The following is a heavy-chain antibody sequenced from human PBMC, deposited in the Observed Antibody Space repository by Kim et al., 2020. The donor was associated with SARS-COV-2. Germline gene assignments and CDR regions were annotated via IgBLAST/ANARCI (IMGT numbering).Heavy chain of an antibody. D-gene: IGHD3-22*01. CDR2: INHSGST. Sequence: SETLSLTCAVYGGSFSGYYWSWIRQPPGKGLEWIGEINHSGSTNYNPSLKSRVTISVDTSKNQFSLKLSSVTAADTAVYYCARGLSYYYDSSGPQEVNEHQTRDDYWGQGTLVTVSS. J-gene: IGHJ4*02. CDR3: ARGLSYYYDSSGPQEVNEHQTRDDY. CDR1: GGSFSGYY. V-gene: IGHV4-34*01.